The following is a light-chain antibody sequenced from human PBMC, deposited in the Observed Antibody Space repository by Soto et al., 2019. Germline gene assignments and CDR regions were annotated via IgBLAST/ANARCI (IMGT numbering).Light chain of an antibody. CDR1: QSVSGSR. V-gene: IGKV3-20*01. Sequence: EIVLTQSPGTLSLSPGERATLSCRASQSVSGSRLAWYQQKPGQAPRLLIYGASNRATGIPDRFSGGGSGTEFTLTISSLQSEDFAVYYCQQYETFGQGTKVDIK. J-gene: IGKJ1*01. CDR3: QQYET. CDR2: GAS.